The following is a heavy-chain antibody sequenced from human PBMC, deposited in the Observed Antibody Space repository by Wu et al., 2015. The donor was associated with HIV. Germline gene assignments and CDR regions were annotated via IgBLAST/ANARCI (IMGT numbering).Heavy chain of an antibody. J-gene: IGHJ6*03. CDR3: ARGLDIVATQYIHYYYYMDV. CDR1: GYTFTSYD. CDR2: MNPNSGNT. V-gene: IGHV1-8*03. D-gene: IGHD5-12*01. Sequence: QVQLVQSGAEVKKPGASVKVSCKASGYTFTSYDINWVRQATGQGLEWKGWMNPNSGNTGYAQKFQGRVTITRNTSISTAYMELSSLRSEDTAVYYCARGLDIVATQYIHYYYYMDVWARDHGHRLL.